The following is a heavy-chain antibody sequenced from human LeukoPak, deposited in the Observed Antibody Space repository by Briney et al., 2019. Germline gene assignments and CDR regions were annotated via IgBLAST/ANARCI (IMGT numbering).Heavy chain of an antibody. V-gene: IGHV4-38-2*02. CDR1: GYSISSGYY. CDR3: ARVGAGSPGDFDY. CDR2: IYHSGST. J-gene: IGHJ4*02. D-gene: IGHD1-26*01. Sequence: SETLSLTCTVSGYSISSGYYWGWIRQPPGKGLEWIGSIYHSGSTYYNPSLKSRVTISVDTSKNQFSLKLSSVTAADTAVYYCARVGAGSPGDFDYWGQGTLVTVSS.